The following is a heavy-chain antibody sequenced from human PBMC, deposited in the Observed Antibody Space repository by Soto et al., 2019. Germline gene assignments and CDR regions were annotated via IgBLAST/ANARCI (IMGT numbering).Heavy chain of an antibody. CDR2: INAYTGNT. D-gene: IGHD3-16*01. CDR1: GYTFNSYG. J-gene: IGHJ4*02. V-gene: IGHV1-18*01. CDR3: ATDPALGGPLDS. Sequence: QVQLVQSGAEVKKPGASVKVSCKASGYTFNSYGISWVRQAPGQGLEWMGWINAYTGNTKYAQKVQDTVIMTTDTSTGTAYMALTSRRSGDTDVYYCATDPALGGPLDSWAQGTLVTASA.